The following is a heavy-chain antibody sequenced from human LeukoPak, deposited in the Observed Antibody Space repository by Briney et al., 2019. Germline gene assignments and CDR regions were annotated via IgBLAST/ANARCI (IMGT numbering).Heavy chain of an antibody. CDR2: IWYDGNNK. D-gene: IGHD6-19*01. Sequence: GGSLRLSCAASGFTFSSHGMHWVRQAPGKGQEWVAVIWYDGNNKYYADSVKGRFTISRDNSKNTLYLQMNSLGAEDTAVYYCARDRQWMVFDYWGQGTLVTVSS. CDR1: GFTFSSHG. CDR3: ARDRQWMVFDY. V-gene: IGHV3-33*01. J-gene: IGHJ4*02.